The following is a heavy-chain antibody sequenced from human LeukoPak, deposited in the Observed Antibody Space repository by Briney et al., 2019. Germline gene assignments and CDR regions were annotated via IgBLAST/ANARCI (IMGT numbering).Heavy chain of an antibody. D-gene: IGHD3-10*01. J-gene: IGHJ6*02. Sequence: PGGSLRLSCAASGFTFSSYAMHWVRQAPGKGLEWVAVISYDGSNKYYADSVKGRFTISRDNSKNTLYLQMNSLRAEDTAVYYCARDFFTMPEDYYYYGMDVWGQGTTVTVS. CDR3: ARDFFTMPEDYYYYGMDV. V-gene: IGHV3-30-3*01. CDR1: GFTFSSYA. CDR2: ISYDGSNK.